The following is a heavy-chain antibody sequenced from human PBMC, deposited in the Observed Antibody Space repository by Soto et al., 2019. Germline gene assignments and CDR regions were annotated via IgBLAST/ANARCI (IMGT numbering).Heavy chain of an antibody. CDR1: GYTFTSYG. CDR2: INPGNGNT. V-gene: IGHV1-3*01. D-gene: IGHD3-22*01. J-gene: IGHJ4*02. CDR3: ARGGYFDSSNYLAY. Sequence: ASVKVSCKASGYTFTSYGINWVRQAPVRGLEWMGWINPGNGNTKYSQQFQGRVIIDRDTSTSTAYMELSSLRSEDTAVYYCARGGYFDSSNYLAYWGLGTLVTV.